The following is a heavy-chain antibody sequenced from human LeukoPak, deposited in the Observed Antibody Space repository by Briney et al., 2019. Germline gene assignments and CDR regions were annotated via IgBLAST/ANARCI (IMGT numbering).Heavy chain of an antibody. J-gene: IGHJ5*02. V-gene: IGHV4-4*07. CDR3: AREVVPAASGDWFDP. Sequence: SETLSLTCTVSGGSISSYYWSWIRQPAGKGLEWIWRIYTSGSTNYNPSLKSRVTMSVDTSKNQFSLKLSSVTAADTAVYYCAREVVPAASGDWFDPWGQGTLVTVSS. CDR2: IYTSGST. CDR1: GGSISSYY. D-gene: IGHD2-2*01.